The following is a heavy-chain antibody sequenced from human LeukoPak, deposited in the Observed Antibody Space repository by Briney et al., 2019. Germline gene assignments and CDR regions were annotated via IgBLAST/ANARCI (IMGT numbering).Heavy chain of an antibody. Sequence: PSETLSLTCAVYGGSFSGYYWSWIRQPPGKGLEWIGEINHSGSTNCNPSLKSRVTISVDTSKNQFSLKLSSVTAADTAVYYCATYSSSWYLHGRYFQHWGQGTLVTVSS. CDR2: INHSGST. CDR3: ATYSSSWYLHGRYFQH. V-gene: IGHV4-34*01. J-gene: IGHJ1*01. D-gene: IGHD6-13*01. CDR1: GGSFSGYY.